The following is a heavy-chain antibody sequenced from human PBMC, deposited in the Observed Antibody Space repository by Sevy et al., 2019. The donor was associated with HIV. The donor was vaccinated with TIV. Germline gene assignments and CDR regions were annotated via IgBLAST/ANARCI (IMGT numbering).Heavy chain of an antibody. D-gene: IGHD5-12*01. Sequence: GGSLRLSCTASGFTFSSAWMSWVRQAPGKGLEWVDRIKSEFDEGAIDYAAPVKGRFSISREDSKNTVYLQMNSLKTEDTAVYYCITDPAYRGYDEEVINYYFYGMDVWGQGTTVTVSS. J-gene: IGHJ6*02. CDR3: ITDPAYRGYDEEVINYYFYGMDV. CDR1: GFTFSSAW. V-gene: IGHV3-15*01. CDR2: IKSEFDEGAI.